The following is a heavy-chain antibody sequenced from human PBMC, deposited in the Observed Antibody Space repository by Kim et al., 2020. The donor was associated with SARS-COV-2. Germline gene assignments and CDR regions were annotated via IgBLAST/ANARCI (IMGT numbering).Heavy chain of an antibody. V-gene: IGHV3-11*01. D-gene: IGHD3-3*01. Sequence: GGSLRLSCAASGFTFSDYYMSWIRQAPGKGLEWVSYISSSGSTIYYADSVKGRFTISRDNAKNSLYLQMNSLRAEDTAVYYCARELIWGYDFWSGHHYMDVWGKGTTVTVSS. J-gene: IGHJ6*03. CDR3: ARELIWGYDFWSGHHYMDV. CDR2: ISSSGSTI. CDR1: GFTFSDYY.